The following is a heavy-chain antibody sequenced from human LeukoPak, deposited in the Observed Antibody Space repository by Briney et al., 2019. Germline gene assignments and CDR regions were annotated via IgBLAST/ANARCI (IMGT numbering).Heavy chain of an antibody. CDR3: ARDLWGSSNSRHLDS. CDR1: GFTFSRYG. D-gene: IGHD3-16*01. Sequence: GGSLRLSCAASGFTFSRYGMHWVRQAPGKGLEWVSLISYDGSNEYYADSVKGRFTISRDNSKNTHYLQMNSLRAEDTAVYYCARDLWGSSNSRHLDSWGQGTLVTVSS. CDR2: ISYDGSNE. J-gene: IGHJ4*02. V-gene: IGHV3-33*01.